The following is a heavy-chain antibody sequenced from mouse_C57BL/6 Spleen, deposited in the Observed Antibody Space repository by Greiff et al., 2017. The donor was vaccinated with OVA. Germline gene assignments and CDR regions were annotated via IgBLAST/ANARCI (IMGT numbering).Heavy chain of an antibody. V-gene: IGHV1-62-2*01. CDR2: FYPGSGSI. D-gene: IGHD2-5*01. Sequence: VKLVESGAELVKPGASVKLSCKASGYTFTEYTIHWVKQRPGQGLEWIGWFYPGSGSIKYNEKFKDKATLTADKSSSTVYMELSRLTSEDAAVYFCAGHEEGGYSNYVAMDYWGQGTSVTVSS. J-gene: IGHJ4*01. CDR1: GYTFTEYT. CDR3: AGHEEGGYSNYVAMDY.